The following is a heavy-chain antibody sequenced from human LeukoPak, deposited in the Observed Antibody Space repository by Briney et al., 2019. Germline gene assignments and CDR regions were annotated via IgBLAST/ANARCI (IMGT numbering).Heavy chain of an antibody. CDR3: AADKDCSSTSCYPYAFDI. CDR1: GYTFTSYA. Sequence: ASVKVSCKASGYTFTSYAMHWVRQAPGQRLEWMGWINAGNGNTKYSQEFQGRVTITRDTSASTAYMELSSLRSEDTAVYYCAADKDCSSTSCYPYAFDIWGQGTMVTVSS. CDR2: INAGNGNT. V-gene: IGHV1-3*03. D-gene: IGHD2-2*01. J-gene: IGHJ3*02.